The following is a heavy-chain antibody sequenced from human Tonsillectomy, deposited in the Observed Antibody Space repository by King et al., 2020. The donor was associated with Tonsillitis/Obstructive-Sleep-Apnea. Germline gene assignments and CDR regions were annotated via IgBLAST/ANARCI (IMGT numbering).Heavy chain of an antibody. D-gene: IGHD2-2*03. CDR2: VSYDGSNK. CDR3: ARDGYCSSTSCSWYYMDF. V-gene: IGHV3-30*04. Sequence: VQLVESGGGVVQPGRSLRLSCAASGFIFSSYAMHWVRQAPGKGLEWVALVSYDGSNKYYADSVKGRFTISRDNSKNTLYLQMNSLRAEDTALYYCARDGYCSSTSCSWYYMDFWGKGTTVTVSS. J-gene: IGHJ6*03. CDR1: GFIFSSYA.